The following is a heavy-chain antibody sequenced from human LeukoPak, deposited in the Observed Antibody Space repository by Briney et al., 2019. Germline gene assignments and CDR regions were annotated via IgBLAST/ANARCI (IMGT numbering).Heavy chain of an antibody. D-gene: IGHD3-22*01. V-gene: IGHV3-23*01. J-gene: IGHJ4*02. CDR2: ISGSGGST. CDR1: GFTFSSYA. Sequence: GGSLRLSCAASGFTFSSYAMSWVRQAPGKGLEWVSAISGSGGSTYYADSVKGRFTISRDNSKNSLYLQMNSLRAEDTAVYYCARAGTYYYDSSGYYEPPHFDYWGQGTLVTVSS. CDR3: ARAGTYYYDSSGYYEPPHFDY.